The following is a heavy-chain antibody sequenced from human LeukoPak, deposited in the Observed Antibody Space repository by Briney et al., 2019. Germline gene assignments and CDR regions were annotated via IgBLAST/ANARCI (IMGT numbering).Heavy chain of an antibody. Sequence: SETLSHTCTVSGGSISSYYWSWIRQPPGKGLEWIGYIYYSGSTNYNPSLKSRVTISVDTSKNQFSLKLSSVTAADTAVYYCARDRGYGGTMGLWFDPWGQGTLVTVSS. V-gene: IGHV4-59*01. CDR2: IYYSGST. CDR1: GGSISSYY. J-gene: IGHJ5*02. CDR3: ARDRGYGGTMGLWFDP. D-gene: IGHD2-15*01.